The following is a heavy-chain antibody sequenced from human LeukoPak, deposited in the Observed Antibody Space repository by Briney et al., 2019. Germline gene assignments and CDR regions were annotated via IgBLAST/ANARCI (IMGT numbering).Heavy chain of an antibody. D-gene: IGHD1-14*01. CDR2: MSYSGSS. CDR1: GGSISSYY. J-gene: IGHJ6*03. V-gene: IGHV4-59*01. Sequence: SETLSLTCTVSGGSISSYYWSWIRQPPGKELEWIGHMSYSGSSNYNPSLKSRVTISVDTSKNQFSLKLSSVTAADTAVYYCARVPMNLRSYYMDVWGKGTTVTVSS. CDR3: ARVPMNLRSYYMDV.